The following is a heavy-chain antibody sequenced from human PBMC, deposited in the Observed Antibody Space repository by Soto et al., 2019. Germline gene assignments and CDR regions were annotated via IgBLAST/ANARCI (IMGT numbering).Heavy chain of an antibody. J-gene: IGHJ6*02. V-gene: IGHV4-30-2*01. Sequence: TLSLTCAVSGGSISSGGYSWSWIRQPPGKGLEWIGYIYHSGSTYYNPSLKSRVTISVDRSKNQFSLKLSSVTAADTAVYYCARGQGGYDFWSGYSWYYYGMDVWGQGTTVTVSS. CDR1: GGSISSGGYS. D-gene: IGHD3-3*01. CDR3: ARGQGGYDFWSGYSWYYYGMDV. CDR2: IYHSGST.